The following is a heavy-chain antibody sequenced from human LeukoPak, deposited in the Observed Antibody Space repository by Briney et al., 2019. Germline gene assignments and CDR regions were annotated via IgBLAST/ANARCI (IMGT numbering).Heavy chain of an antibody. D-gene: IGHD2-15*01. CDR2: IYYSGST. CDR1: GGSLSSYY. J-gene: IGHJ5*02. V-gene: IGHV4-59*01. Sequence: SETLSLTCTVSGGSLSSYYWSWIRQPPGKGLEWIGYIYYSGSTNYNPSLKSRVTISVDTSKNQFSLKLSSVTAADTAVYYCARERLGYCSGGSCYAPARENWFDPWGQGTLVTVSS. CDR3: ARERLGYCSGGSCYAPARENWFDP.